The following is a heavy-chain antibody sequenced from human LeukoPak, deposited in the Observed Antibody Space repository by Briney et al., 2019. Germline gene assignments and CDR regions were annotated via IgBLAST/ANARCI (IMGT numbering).Heavy chain of an antibody. CDR2: INHSGST. Sequence: SETLSLTCAVYGGSFSGYYWSWIRQPPGKGLEWIGEINHSGSTNYNPSLKSRVTISVDTSKNQFSLKLSSVTAADTAVYYCARGVIWLHVGFDYWGQGTLVTVSS. V-gene: IGHV4-34*01. D-gene: IGHD5-18*01. J-gene: IGHJ4*02. CDR3: ARGVIWLHVGFDY. CDR1: GGSFSGYY.